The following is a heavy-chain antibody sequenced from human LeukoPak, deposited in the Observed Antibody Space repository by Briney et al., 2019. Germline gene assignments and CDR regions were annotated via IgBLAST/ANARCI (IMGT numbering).Heavy chain of an antibody. J-gene: IGHJ3*02. CDR2: IYYSGST. CDR3: ARGVVVPAANPIDSGWNDAFDI. V-gene: IGHV4-31*03. D-gene: IGHD2-2*01. Sequence: PSQTLSLTCTVSGGSISSGGYYWSWIRQHPGKGLEWIGYIYYSGSTYYNPSLKIRVTISVDTSKNQFSLKLSSVTAADTAVYYCARGVVVPAANPIDSGWNDAFDIWGQGTMVTVSS. CDR1: GGSISSGGYY.